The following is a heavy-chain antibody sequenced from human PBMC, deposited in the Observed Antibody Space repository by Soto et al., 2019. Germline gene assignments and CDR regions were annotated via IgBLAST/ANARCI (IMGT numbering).Heavy chain of an antibody. V-gene: IGHV1-3*01. J-gene: IGHJ4*02. Sequence: ASVKVSCKASGYTFSSYAMHWVRQAPGQRLEWMGWINAGNGNTKYSQKLQGRVTITRDTSASTAYMELSSLRSEDTAVYYCARDETYNWNFDYWGQGTLVTVSS. CDR1: GYTFSSYA. CDR2: INAGNGNT. CDR3: ARDETYNWNFDY. D-gene: IGHD1-20*01.